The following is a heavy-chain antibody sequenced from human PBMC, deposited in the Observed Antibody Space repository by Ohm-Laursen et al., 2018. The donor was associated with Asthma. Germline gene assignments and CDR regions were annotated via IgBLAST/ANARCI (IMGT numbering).Heavy chain of an antibody. CDR1: GFTFSLYA. D-gene: IGHD1-26*01. CDR2: ISSDDVTI. V-gene: IGHV3-48*01. CDR3: AREWGGMDV. J-gene: IGHJ6*02. Sequence: SLRLSCAASGFTFSLYAINWVRQAPGKGLEWVSYISSDDVTIYYADSVKGRFTISRDNAKHSLYLQMTSPRVEDTAVYYCAREWGGMDVWGPGATVTVSS.